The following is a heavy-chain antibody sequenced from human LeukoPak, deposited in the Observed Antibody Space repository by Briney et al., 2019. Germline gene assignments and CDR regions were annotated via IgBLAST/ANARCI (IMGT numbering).Heavy chain of an antibody. V-gene: IGHV4-59*01. CDR3: ARVGPGVLRFLEWLPPFDP. CDR1: GGSISSYY. D-gene: IGHD3-3*01. J-gene: IGHJ5*02. CDR2: IYYSGST. Sequence: SETLSLTCTVSGGSISSYYWSWIRQPPGKGLEWIGYIYYSGSTNYNPSLKSRVTISVDMSKNQFSLKLSSVTAADTAVYYCARVGPGVLRFLEWLPPFDPWGQGTLVTVSS.